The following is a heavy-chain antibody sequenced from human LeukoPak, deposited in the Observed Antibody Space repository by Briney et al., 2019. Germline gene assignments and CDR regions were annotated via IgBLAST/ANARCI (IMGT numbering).Heavy chain of an antibody. CDR2: ISSNGGST. J-gene: IGHJ6*02. CDR1: GFTFSSYA. D-gene: IGHD3-22*01. CDR3: ARLPYYYDSSGYLVPYGMDV. Sequence: GGSLRLSCAASGFTFSSYAMHWVRQAPGKGLEYVSAISSNGGSTYYANSVKGRFTISRDNSKNTLYLQMGSLRAEDMAVYYRARLPYYYDSSGYLVPYGMDVWGQGTTVTVSS. V-gene: IGHV3-64*01.